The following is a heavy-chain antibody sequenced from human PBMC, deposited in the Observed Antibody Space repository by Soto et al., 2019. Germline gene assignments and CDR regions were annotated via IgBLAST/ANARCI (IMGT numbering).Heavy chain of an antibody. CDR2: TYYGSKWYN. J-gene: IGHJ3*02. Sequence: SQTLSLTRAISGDSVFSSTAAWNWIRQSPSRGLEWLGRTYYGSKWYNDYAVSVKSRITINPDTSKHQFSLQLNTVTHEDTAVYYCARDRSGSGWFNAFDIWGHGTMVTVS. CDR1: GDSVFSSTAA. D-gene: IGHD6-19*01. V-gene: IGHV6-1*01. CDR3: ARDRSGSGWFNAFDI.